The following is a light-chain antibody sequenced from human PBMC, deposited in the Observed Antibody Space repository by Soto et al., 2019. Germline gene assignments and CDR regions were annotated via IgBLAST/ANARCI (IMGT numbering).Light chain of an antibody. CDR2: DAS. V-gene: IGKV3-11*01. CDR3: QQYNNWPLT. Sequence: EIVLTQSPATLSLSPGERATLSCRASQSVGSYLAWFQQTPGQAPRLLIYDASNRATGIPARFSGSGSGTDFTLTISSLEPGDFAVYYCQQYNNWPLTFGQGTKVDIK. CDR1: QSVGSY. J-gene: IGKJ1*01.